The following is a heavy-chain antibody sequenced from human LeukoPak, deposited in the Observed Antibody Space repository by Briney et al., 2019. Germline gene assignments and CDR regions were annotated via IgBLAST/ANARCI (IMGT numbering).Heavy chain of an antibody. J-gene: IGHJ4*02. Sequence: SETLSLTCAVYGGSFSGYYWSWIRQPPGKGLEWIGEINHSGSTNYNPSLKSRVTISVDTSKNQFSLKLSSVTAADTAVYYCASHLSGAAGTDYWGQGTLVTVSS. CDR3: ASHLSGAAGTDY. CDR1: GGSFSGYY. CDR2: INHSGST. V-gene: IGHV4-34*01. D-gene: IGHD6-13*01.